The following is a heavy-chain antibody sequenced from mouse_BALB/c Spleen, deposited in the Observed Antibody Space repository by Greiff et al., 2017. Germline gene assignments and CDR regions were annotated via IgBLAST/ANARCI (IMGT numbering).Heavy chain of an antibody. D-gene: IGHD1-1*01. J-gene: IGHJ1*01. CDR2: ISYSGST. V-gene: IGHV3-8*02. CDR3: ANYYGSSSYWYFDV. Sequence: EVMLVESGPSLVKPSQTLSLTCSVTGDSITSGYWNWIRKFPGNKLEYMGYISYSGSTYYNPSLKSRISITRDTSKNQYYLQLNSVTTEDTATYYCANYYGSSSYWYFDVWGAGTTVTVSS. CDR1: GDSITSGY.